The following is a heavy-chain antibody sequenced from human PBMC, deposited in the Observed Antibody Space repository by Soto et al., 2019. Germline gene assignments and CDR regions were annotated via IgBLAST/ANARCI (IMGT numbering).Heavy chain of an antibody. Sequence: QVNLVQSGAEVKKPGSSVKVSCKASGDSFSSLSLNWVRQAPGQGLEWVGGIIPVVGTGTYAQKFQDRVTSSADKSTSTVYAELTSLTSEDTAVYYCAREIEPMGGPFDFWGQGALVTVSS. V-gene: IGHV1-69*06. CDR1: GDSFSSLS. CDR2: IIPVVGTG. J-gene: IGHJ5*01. CDR3: AREIEPMGGPFDF. D-gene: IGHD2-15*01.